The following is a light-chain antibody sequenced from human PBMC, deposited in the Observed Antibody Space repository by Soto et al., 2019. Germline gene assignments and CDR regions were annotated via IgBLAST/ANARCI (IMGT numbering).Light chain of an antibody. Sequence: EPELRRTPRELALSPEERALLSCMASQSDSSTYLAWYQQTPGQAPSLLIHGASSRATGFPDRFSGSGSGTDFTLTIRRLDPEDFAVYYCQQYGSTSGTFGQGTRLEIK. J-gene: IGKJ5*01. CDR3: QQYGSTSGT. V-gene: IGKV3-20*01. CDR2: GAS. CDR1: QSDSSTY.